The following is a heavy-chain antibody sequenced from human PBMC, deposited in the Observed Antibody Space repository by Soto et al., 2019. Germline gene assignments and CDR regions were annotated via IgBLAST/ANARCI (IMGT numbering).Heavy chain of an antibody. CDR3: ARWSYLDY. Sequence: GGSLRLSCAASGFSFGCYALSWVRQAPGKGLEWFSTISGSDGKTFYADSVKGRFSISRDTSQSTLYLQMNSLRADDTAIYYCARWSYLDYWGQGTRVTVSS. J-gene: IGHJ4*02. D-gene: IGHD3-3*01. CDR1: GFSFGCYA. CDR2: ISGSDGKT. V-gene: IGHV3-23*01.